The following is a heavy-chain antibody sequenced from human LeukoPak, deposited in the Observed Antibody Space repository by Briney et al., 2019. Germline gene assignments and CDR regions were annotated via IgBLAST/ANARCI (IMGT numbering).Heavy chain of an antibody. CDR1: GYTFTSYG. Sequence: GASVKVSCEASGYTFTSYGISWVRQAPGQGLEWMGWISAYNGNTNYAQKLQGRVTMTTDTSTSTAYMELRSLRSDDTAVYYCARDSAYSSGWSFSFDYWGQGTLVTVSS. V-gene: IGHV1-18*04. D-gene: IGHD6-19*01. CDR2: ISAYNGNT. CDR3: ARDSAYSSGWSFSFDY. J-gene: IGHJ4*02.